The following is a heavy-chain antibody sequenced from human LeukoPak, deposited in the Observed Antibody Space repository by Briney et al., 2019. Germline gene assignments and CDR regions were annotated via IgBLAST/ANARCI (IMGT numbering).Heavy chain of an antibody. CDR2: FDPEDGET. CDR3: ATEGGVSSSPSYYYYMDV. D-gene: IGHD6-6*01. V-gene: IGHV1-24*01. J-gene: IGHJ6*03. CDR1: GYTLTELS. Sequence: GASVKVSCKVSGYTLTELSMHWVRQAPGKGLEWMGGFDPEDGETIYAQKFQGRVTMTEDTSTDTAYMELSSLRSEDTAVYYCATEGGVSSSPSYYYYMDVWGKGTTVTVSS.